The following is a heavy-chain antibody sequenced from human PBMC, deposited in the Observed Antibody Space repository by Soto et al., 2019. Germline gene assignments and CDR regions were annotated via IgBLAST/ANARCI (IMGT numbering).Heavy chain of an antibody. CDR2: IYTSGST. D-gene: IGHD3-10*01. J-gene: IGHJ6*02. Sequence: ETLSLTCTASGGSISSYYWSWIRQPAGKGLEWIGRIYTSGSTNYNPSLKSRVTMSVDTSKNQFSLKLSSVTAADTALYYCAREGVGYYGSGSHPGYYYGMDVWGQGTTVTVSS. V-gene: IGHV4-4*07. CDR1: GGSISSYY. CDR3: AREGVGYYGSGSHPGYYYGMDV.